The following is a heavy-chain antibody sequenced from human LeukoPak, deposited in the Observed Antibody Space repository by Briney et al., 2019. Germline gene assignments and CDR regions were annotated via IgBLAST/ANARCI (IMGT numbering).Heavy chain of an antibody. Sequence: GGSLRLSCAASGFTFSSYWMSWVRQAPGKGLEWVANIKQDGSEKYYVDSVKGRFTISRDNAKNSLYLQMNSLRAEDTAVYYCARGRQDWAKDDFWSGYLSGEGARRLYYFDYWGQGTLVTVSS. CDR3: ARGRQDWAKDDFWSGYLSGEGARRLYYFDY. V-gene: IGHV3-7*01. J-gene: IGHJ4*02. CDR2: IKQDGSEK. D-gene: IGHD3-3*01. CDR1: GFTFSSYW.